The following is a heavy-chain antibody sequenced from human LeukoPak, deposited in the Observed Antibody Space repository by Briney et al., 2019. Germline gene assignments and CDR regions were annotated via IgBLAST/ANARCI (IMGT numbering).Heavy chain of an antibody. CDR3: ARGDSSWYSYYFDY. CDR2: INHSGST. CDR1: GGSFSGYY. D-gene: IGHD6-13*01. Sequence: SETLSLTCAVYGGSFSGYYWSWIRQPPGKGLEWIGEINHSGSTNYNPSLKSRVTISVDTSKNQFSLKLSSVTAADTAVYYCARGDSSWYSYYFDYWGQGTLVTVSS. V-gene: IGHV4-34*01. J-gene: IGHJ4*02.